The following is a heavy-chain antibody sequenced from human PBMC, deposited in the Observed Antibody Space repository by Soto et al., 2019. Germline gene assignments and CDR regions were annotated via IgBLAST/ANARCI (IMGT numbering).Heavy chain of an antibody. D-gene: IGHD2-2*01. J-gene: IGHJ4*02. CDR1: GFSLSTSGVG. Sequence: SGPTLVNPTQTLTLTCTFSGFSLSTSGVGVGWIRQPPGKALEWLALIYWNDDKRYSPSLKSRLTITKDTSKNQVVLTMTNMDPVDTATYYCAQRDGGELCLDYWGQGTLVTVYS. V-gene: IGHV2-5*01. CDR2: IYWNDDK. CDR3: AQRDGGELCLDY.